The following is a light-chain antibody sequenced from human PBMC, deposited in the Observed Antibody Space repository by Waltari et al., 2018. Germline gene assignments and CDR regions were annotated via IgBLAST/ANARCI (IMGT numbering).Light chain of an antibody. J-gene: IGLJ3*02. CDR2: TNA. CDR1: SSNVEGNA. Sequence: QSVLTQPPSASGTPGQRVTISCLGSSSNVEGNAVSWFQQLPGTAPKLLIYTNAQRPSGVPDRFSGSKSGTSASLAISGLQSEDEAVYYCAAWDDSLNVWLFGGGTKVTAL. CDR3: AAWDDSLNVWL. V-gene: IGLV1-44*01.